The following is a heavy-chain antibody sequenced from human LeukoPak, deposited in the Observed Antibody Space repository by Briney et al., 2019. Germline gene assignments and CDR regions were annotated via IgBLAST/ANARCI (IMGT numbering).Heavy chain of an antibody. CDR2: IFYTGST. Sequence: SETPSLTCTVSGGSITSGNYYWSWIRQPPGKGLEWIGYIFYTGSTNYSPSLKSRASISVDTFKNQFSLKLSSVTAADTAVYYCARKYPDHWFDPWGQGTLVTVSS. CDR1: GGSITSGNYY. CDR3: ARKYPDHWFDP. D-gene: IGHD6-6*01. J-gene: IGHJ5*02. V-gene: IGHV4-30-4*01.